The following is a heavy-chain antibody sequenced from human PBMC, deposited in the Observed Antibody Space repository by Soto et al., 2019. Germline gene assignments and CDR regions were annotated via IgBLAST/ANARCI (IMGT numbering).Heavy chain of an antibody. CDR1: GFTFSSYA. CDR2: ISYDGSNK. D-gene: IGHD2-21*02. CDR3: ARASVPYCGGDCSTGFDP. V-gene: IGHV3-30-3*01. Sequence: GGSLRLSCAASGFTFSSYAMHWVRQAPGKGLEWVAVISYDGSNKYYADSVKGRFTISRDNSKNTLYLQMNSLRAEDTAVYYCARASVPYCGGDCSTGFDPWGQGT. J-gene: IGHJ5*02.